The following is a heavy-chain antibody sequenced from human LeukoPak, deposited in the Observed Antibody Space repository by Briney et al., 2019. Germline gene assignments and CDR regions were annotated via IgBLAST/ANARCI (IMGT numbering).Heavy chain of an antibody. V-gene: IGHV3-7*01. CDR1: GFTFSSHW. D-gene: IGHD1-1*01. CDR3: ATYINWVAGDV. CDR2: INHEGGGI. J-gene: IGHJ6*02. Sequence: GGSLRLSCAASGFTFSSHWMHWVRQVPGQGLEWVAHINHEGGGIQYVDSVKGRFTISRDNAKGSVYLQMNSLRAEDTAIYHCATYINWVAGDVWGQGTTVIVSS.